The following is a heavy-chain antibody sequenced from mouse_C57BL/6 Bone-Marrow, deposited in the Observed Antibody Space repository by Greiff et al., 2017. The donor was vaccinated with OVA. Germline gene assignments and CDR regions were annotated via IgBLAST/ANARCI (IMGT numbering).Heavy chain of an antibody. CDR1: GYTFTSYT. Sequence: QVQLKESGAELARPGASVKMSCKASGYTFTSYTMHWVKQRPGQGLEWIGYINPSSGYTKYNQKFKDKATLTADKSSSTAYMQLSSLTSEDSAVYYYASSCYFDVWGRGTAVTVTA. CDR3: ASSCYFDV. V-gene: IGHV1-4*01. J-gene: IGHJ1*03. CDR2: INPSSGYT.